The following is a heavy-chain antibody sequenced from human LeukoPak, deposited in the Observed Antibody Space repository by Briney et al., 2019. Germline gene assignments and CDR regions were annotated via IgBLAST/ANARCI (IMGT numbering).Heavy chain of an antibody. CDR3: AREGAYYYDSSGYYRPEYFQH. Sequence: SETLSLTCAVYGGSFSGYYWSWIRQPPGKGLEWVGEINHSGSTNYNPSLKSRGTISVDTSKNQFSLKLSSVTAADTAVYYCAREGAYYYDSSGYYRPEYFQHWGQGTLVTVSS. D-gene: IGHD3-22*01. CDR1: GGSFSGYY. J-gene: IGHJ1*01. CDR2: INHSGST. V-gene: IGHV4-34*01.